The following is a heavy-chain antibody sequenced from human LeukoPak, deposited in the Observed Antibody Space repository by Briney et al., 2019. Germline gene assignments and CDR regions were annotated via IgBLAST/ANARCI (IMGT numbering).Heavy chain of an antibody. CDR1: GFTFSNYW. V-gene: IGHV3-74*01. D-gene: IGHD6-19*01. Sequence: PGGSLRHSCAASGFTFSNYWIHWLRHAPGKRPVWVSHINSDGSDTSYADSVKGRFTVSRDNAKNTLYLQMNSLRVEDTAVYDCARGTSVAGSDYWGQGTLVTVSS. CDR2: INSDGSDT. CDR3: ARGTSVAGSDY. J-gene: IGHJ4*02.